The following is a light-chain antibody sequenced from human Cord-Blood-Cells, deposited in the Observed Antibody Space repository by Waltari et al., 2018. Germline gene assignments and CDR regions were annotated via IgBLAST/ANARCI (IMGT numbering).Light chain of an antibody. CDR2: DVS. Sequence: QSALTQPASVSGSPGQSPTISCTGTSSDVGGYNYVPWYQQHPGKAPKLMIYDVSKRPSGVSNRFSGSKSGNTASLTISGLQAEDEADYYCSSYTSSGTWVFGGGTKLTVL. J-gene: IGLJ3*02. CDR3: SSYTSSGTWV. CDR1: SSDVGGYNY. V-gene: IGLV2-14*01.